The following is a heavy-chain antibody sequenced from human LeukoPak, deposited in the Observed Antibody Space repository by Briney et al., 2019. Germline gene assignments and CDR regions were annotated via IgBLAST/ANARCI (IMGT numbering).Heavy chain of an antibody. CDR2: IAPDGRNI. CDR1: GFTVGFTVTNNY. CDR3: AKDFARLNYYGSAYFDY. D-gene: IGHD3-10*01. V-gene: IGHV3-30*02. Sequence: GGSLRLSCAASGFTVGFTVTNNYISWVRQAHGKGLEWVALIAPDGRNIYYGDAVKGRFTISRDNSKNTLYLQVNSLRAEDTAVYYCAKDFARLNYYGSAYFDYWGQGTLVSVSS. J-gene: IGHJ4*02.